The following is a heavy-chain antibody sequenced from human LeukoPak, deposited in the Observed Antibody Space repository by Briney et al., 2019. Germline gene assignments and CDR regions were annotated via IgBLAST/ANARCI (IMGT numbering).Heavy chain of an antibody. CDR2: IYYSVTT. CDR3: ARRRGIGLYYFDY. Sequence: SETLSLTCTVSGDSISTNNYYWTWIRQPPGKGLEWIGTIYYSVTTYYNPSLKSRVTISVDTSRNQFSLRLSSVTAADTAVCYCARRRGIGLYYFDYWGQGALVTVSS. D-gene: IGHD6-19*01. V-gene: IGHV4-39*01. J-gene: IGHJ4*02. CDR1: GDSISTNNYY.